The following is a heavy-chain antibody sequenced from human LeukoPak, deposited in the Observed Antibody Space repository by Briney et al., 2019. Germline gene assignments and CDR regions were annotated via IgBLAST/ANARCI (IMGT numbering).Heavy chain of an antibody. V-gene: IGHV1-2*02. CDR3: ASTGVGATGSTFFDY. D-gene: IGHD1-26*01. J-gene: IGHJ4*02. CDR2: INPNSGGT. CDR1: GYTFTGYY. Sequence: ASVKVSCKASGYTFTGYYMHWVRQAPGHGLEWMGWINPNSGGTNYAQKFQGRVTMTRDTSISTAYMELSGLRSDDTAVYYCASTGVGATGSTFFDYWGQGTLVTVSS.